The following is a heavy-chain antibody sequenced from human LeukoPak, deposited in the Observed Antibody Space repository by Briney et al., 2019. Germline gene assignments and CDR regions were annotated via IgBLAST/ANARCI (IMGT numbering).Heavy chain of an antibody. V-gene: IGHV3-9*01. CDR1: GFTFDDYA. Sequence: GGSLRLSCAASGFTFDDYAMHWVRQAPGKGLEWVSGISWNSGSIGYADSVKGRFTISRDNAKNSLYLQMNSLRAEDTALYYCAKDRGTYSSGREFDYWGQGTLVTVSS. CDR2: ISWNSGSI. CDR3: AKDRGTYSSGREFDY. J-gene: IGHJ4*02. D-gene: IGHD6-19*01.